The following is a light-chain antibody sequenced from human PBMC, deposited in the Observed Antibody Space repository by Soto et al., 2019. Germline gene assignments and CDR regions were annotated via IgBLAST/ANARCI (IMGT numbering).Light chain of an antibody. V-gene: IGLV2-14*01. CDR2: EVS. J-gene: IGLJ2*01. Sequence: QSALTQPASVSESPGQSITISYTGTSSDVGGYNYVSWYQQYPGKAPKLMIYEVSNRPSGVSIRFSGSKSGNTASLTISGLQAEDEADYYCSSYTTYNTLVFGGGTKVTVL. CDR1: SSDVGGYNY. CDR3: SSYTTYNTLV.